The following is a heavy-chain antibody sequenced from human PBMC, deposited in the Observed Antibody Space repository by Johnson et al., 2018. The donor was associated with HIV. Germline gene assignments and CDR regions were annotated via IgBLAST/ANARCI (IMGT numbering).Heavy chain of an antibody. D-gene: IGHD3-9*01. Sequence: QVYLVESGGGVVQPGRSLRLSCAASGFTFSSYGMHWVRQAPGKGLEWVAVISYDGSNKHFADSVKGRFTISRDNSKNTLYLQMNSLRTEDKAVYYCARMGLTGAFDIWGQGTMVTVSS. J-gene: IGHJ3*02. CDR3: ARMGLTGAFDI. V-gene: IGHV3-30*03. CDR1: GFTFSSYG. CDR2: ISYDGSNK.